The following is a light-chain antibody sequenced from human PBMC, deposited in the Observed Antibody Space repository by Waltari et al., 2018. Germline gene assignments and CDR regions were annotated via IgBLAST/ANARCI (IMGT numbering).Light chain of an antibody. Sequence: SSELTQDPAVSVAFGQTVRITCQGDRLRSYYASWYQQKPGQAPVLVIYHKNNRPPGIPDRFSGSTAGTTASLTIAGAQAEDEADYYCTSRDSSGNLVVFGGGTKLTVL. CDR2: HKN. V-gene: IGLV3-19*01. J-gene: IGLJ2*01. CDR1: RLRSYY. CDR3: TSRDSSGNLVV.